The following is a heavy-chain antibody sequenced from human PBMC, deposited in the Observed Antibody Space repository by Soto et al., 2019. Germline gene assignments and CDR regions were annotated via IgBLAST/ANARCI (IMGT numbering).Heavy chain of an antibody. CDR2: INYSGST. Sequence: SETLSLTCTVSGGSISSSSYYWGWIRQPPGKGLEWIGSINYSGSTYYNPSLKSRVTISVDTSKNQFSLKLSSVTAADTAVYYCARTFYGGVIVIGAFDIWGQGTMVTVSS. J-gene: IGHJ3*02. V-gene: IGHV4-39*01. CDR1: GGSISSSSYY. CDR3: ARTFYGGVIVIGAFDI. D-gene: IGHD3-16*02.